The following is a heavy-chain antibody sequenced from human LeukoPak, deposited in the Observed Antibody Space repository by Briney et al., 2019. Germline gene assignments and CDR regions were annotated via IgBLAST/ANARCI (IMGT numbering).Heavy chain of an antibody. J-gene: IGHJ4*02. Sequence: GGSLRPSCAASGFTFSNYWMTWVRQAPGKGLEWVASIRDDGSAQYYVGSVQGRFTISRDDAKNSLYLQMNSLRAEDTAIYYCARIQLYHGGFGSWGQGTLVTVSS. CDR1: GFTFSNYW. D-gene: IGHD1-1*01. V-gene: IGHV3-7*01. CDR3: ARIQLYHGGFGS. CDR2: IRDDGSAQ.